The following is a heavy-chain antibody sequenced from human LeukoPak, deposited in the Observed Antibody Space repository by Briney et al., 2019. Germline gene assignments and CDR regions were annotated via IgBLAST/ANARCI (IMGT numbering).Heavy chain of an antibody. J-gene: IGHJ6*02. V-gene: IGHV1-69*04. CDR2: IIPILGIA. D-gene: IGHD4-23*01. Sequence: SVKVSCKASGYTFTSYDISWVRQAPGQGLEWMGRIIPILGIANYAQKFQGRVTITADKSTSTAYMELSSLRSEDTAVYYCARVSAVVTPVGMDVWGQGTTVTVSS. CDR3: ARVSAVVTPVGMDV. CDR1: GYTFTSYD.